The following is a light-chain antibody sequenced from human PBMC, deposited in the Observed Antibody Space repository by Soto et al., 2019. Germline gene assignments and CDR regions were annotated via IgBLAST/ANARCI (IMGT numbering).Light chain of an antibody. J-gene: IGKJ1*01. CDR2: SAS. CDR1: QGISTY. Sequence: DIQMTQSPSSLSASVGDRVTITCRASQGISTYLGWYQQKPGKVPKSLIYSASSLQSGVPSRFSASGSGTEFTLTISEMQPDDFATYYCQQYYRYPGRFGQGTKVEIK. CDR3: QQYYRYPGR. V-gene: IGKV1-16*01.